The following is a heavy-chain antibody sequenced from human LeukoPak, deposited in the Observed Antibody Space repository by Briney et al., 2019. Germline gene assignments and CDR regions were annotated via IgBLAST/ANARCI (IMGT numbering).Heavy chain of an antibody. V-gene: IGHV1-8*03. Sequence: ASVKVSCKASGYTFTSYDINWVRQATGQGLEWMGWMNPNSGNTGYAQKFQGRVTITRNTSISTAYMELSSLRSEDTAVYYCARGKPETYYDFWSGYSTWYFDLWGRGTLVTASS. D-gene: IGHD3-3*01. J-gene: IGHJ2*01. CDR1: GYTFTSYD. CDR3: ARGKPETYYDFWSGYSTWYFDL. CDR2: MNPNSGNT.